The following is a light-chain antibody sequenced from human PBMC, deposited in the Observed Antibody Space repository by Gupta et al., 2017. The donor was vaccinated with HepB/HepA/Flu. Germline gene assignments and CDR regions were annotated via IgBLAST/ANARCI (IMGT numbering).Light chain of an antibody. CDR1: QSIRNF. CDR2: ATS. CDR3: QQRYSTPFT. Sequence: DIQMTQSPSSLSASVGDRITITCRASQSIRNFLNWYQQKPGKAPNLLIYATSSLQSGVPSRFSGSGSGTDFTLTISSLQAEDFAAYYGQQRYSTPFTFAQGPKWKSN. V-gene: IGKV1-39*01. J-gene: IGKJ3*01.